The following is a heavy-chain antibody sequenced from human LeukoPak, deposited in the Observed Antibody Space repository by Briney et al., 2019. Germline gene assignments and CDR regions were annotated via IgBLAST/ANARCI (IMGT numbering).Heavy chain of an antibody. Sequence: GGSLRLCCAASGFTFSDYSMTWIRQAPGKGLEWVSYISGSSRNINYADSVEGRFTISRDNANNLLYLQMNSLRVEDTAVYYCAGRTSSSWHYWGQGTLVTVSS. CDR3: AGRTSSSWHY. CDR1: GFTFSDYS. V-gene: IGHV3-11*03. J-gene: IGHJ4*02. D-gene: IGHD6-13*01. CDR2: ISGSSRNI.